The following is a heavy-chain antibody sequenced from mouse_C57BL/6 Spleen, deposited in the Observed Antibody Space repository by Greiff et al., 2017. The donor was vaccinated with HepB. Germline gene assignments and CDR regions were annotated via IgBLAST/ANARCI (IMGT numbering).Heavy chain of an antibody. CDR2: IYPRSGNT. D-gene: IGHD2-3*01. V-gene: IGHV1-81*01. CDR1: GYTFTSYG. Sequence: QVQLKESGAELARPGASVKLSCKASGYTFTSYGISWVKQRTGQGLEWIGEIYPRSGNTYYNEKFKGKATLTADKSSSTAYMELRSLTSEDSAVYFCARRDGYRYYFDYWGQGTTLTVSS. J-gene: IGHJ2*01. CDR3: ARRDGYRYYFDY.